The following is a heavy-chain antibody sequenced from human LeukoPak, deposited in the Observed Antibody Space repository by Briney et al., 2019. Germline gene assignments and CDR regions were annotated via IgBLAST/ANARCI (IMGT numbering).Heavy chain of an antibody. CDR2: IYPGDSDT. V-gene: IGHV5-51*01. J-gene: IGHJ4*02. CDR3: ARAAGGDCFDY. Sequence: GESLKISCQGSGSSFTSYWIGWVRQLPGKGLERMGIIYPGDSDTRYSPSFQGQVTISADKSISTAYLQWSSLKASDTAMYYCARAAGGDCFDYWGQGTLVTVSS. CDR1: GSSFTSYW. D-gene: IGHD2-8*02.